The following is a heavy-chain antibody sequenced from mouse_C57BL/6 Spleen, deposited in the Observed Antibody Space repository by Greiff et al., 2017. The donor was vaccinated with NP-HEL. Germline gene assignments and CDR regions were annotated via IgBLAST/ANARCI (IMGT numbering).Heavy chain of an antibody. CDR2: ISDGGSYT. CDR3: ARDSRVARAMDY. D-gene: IGHD1-1*01. V-gene: IGHV5-4*01. CDR1: GFTFSSYA. J-gene: IGHJ4*01. Sequence: DVQLVESGGGLVKPGGSLKLSCAASGFTFSSYAMSWVRQTPEKRLEWVATISDGGSYTYYPDNVKGRLTISRDNAKNNLYLQLSHLQSEDTAMYYCARDSRVARAMDYWGQGTSVTVSS.